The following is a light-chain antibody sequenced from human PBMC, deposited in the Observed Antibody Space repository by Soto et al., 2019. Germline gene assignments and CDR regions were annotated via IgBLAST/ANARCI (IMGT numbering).Light chain of an antibody. CDR1: ESVSDNY. CDR3: QQYGSSPLS. CDR2: GGS. V-gene: IGKV3-20*01. J-gene: IGKJ4*01. Sequence: EIVLTQSPGTLSLSPGERATLSCRASESVSDNYLAWYQQRSGQAPRLVIYGGSSRASAVPDRFSGSGSGADFTVTISRLEPEEFAVYYCQQYGSSPLSFGGGTKVEIK.